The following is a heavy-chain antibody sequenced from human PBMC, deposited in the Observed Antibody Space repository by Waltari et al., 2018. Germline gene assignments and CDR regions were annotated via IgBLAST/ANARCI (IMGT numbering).Heavy chain of an antibody. CDR2: IKQDGSEK. CDR3: ATDGGPFDY. J-gene: IGHJ4*02. CDR1: GVTFGVYW. Sequence: EVQLVESGGGLVQPGGSLRLSCAASGVTFGVYWLSWVRQAPGKGLEWVANIKQDGSEKYYLDSVKGRFIISRDNAKNSVYLQMNSLRAEDTAVYYCATDGGPFDYWGQGTLVTVSS. D-gene: IGHD2-15*01. V-gene: IGHV3-7*01.